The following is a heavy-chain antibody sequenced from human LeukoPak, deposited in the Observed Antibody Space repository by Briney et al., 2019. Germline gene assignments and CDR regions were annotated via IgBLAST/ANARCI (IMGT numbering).Heavy chain of an antibody. Sequence: GGSLRLSCAASGFTFSSYGMHWVRQAPGKGLEWVAFIRYDGSNKYYADSVKGRFTISRDNSKNTLYLQMNSQRAEDTAVYYCAKDTAMVKNNGDYWGQGTLVIVSS. CDR1: GFTFSSYG. J-gene: IGHJ4*02. CDR3: AKDTAMVKNNGDY. CDR2: IRYDGSNK. D-gene: IGHD5-18*01. V-gene: IGHV3-30*02.